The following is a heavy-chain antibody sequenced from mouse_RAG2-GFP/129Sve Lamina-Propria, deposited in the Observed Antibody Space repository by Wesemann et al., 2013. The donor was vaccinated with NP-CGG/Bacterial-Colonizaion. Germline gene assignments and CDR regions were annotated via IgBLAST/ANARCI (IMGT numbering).Heavy chain of an antibody. J-gene: IGHJ1*03. CDR1: GFTFSDYG. D-gene: IGHD1-1*01. Sequence: ESGGGLVKPGGSLKLSCAASGFTFSDYGMHWVRQAPEKGLEWVAYISSGSSTIYYADTVKGRFTISRDNAKNTLFLQMTSLRSEDTAMYYCAKNYYGSSYVHFDVWGTGTTVTVSS. V-gene: IGHV5-17*01. CDR2: ISSGSSTI. CDR3: AKNYYGSSYVHFDV.